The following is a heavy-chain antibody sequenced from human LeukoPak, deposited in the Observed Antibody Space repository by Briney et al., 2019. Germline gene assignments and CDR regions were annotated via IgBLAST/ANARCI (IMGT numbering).Heavy chain of an antibody. Sequence: PSQTLSLTCTVSGGSISSGDYYWSWIRQPPGKGLEWIGYIYYSGSTYYNPSLKSRVTISVDTSKNQFSLKLSSVTAADTAVYYCARAGRGHYSDSSGRRITFDYWGQGTLVTVSS. CDR1: GGSISSGDYY. J-gene: IGHJ4*02. D-gene: IGHD3-22*01. V-gene: IGHV4-30-4*01. CDR2: IYYSGST. CDR3: ARAGRGHYSDSSGRRITFDY.